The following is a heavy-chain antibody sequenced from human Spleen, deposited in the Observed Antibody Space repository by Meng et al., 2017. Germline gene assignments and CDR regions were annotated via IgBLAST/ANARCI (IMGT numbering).Heavy chain of an antibody. J-gene: IGHJ4*02. CDR3: TKTGGYDSSGPFDY. V-gene: IGHV3-9*03. Sequence: SLKISCAASGFTFDDYAMHWVRQAPGKGLEWVSGISWNSGSIGYEDSVKGRFTISRDNAKNSLYLQMNSLRAEDMALYYCTKTGGYDSSGPFDYWGQGTLVTVSS. CDR1: GFTFDDYA. CDR2: ISWNSGSI. D-gene: IGHD3-22*01.